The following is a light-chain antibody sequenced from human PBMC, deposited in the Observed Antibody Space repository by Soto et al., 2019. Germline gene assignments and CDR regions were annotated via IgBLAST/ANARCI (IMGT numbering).Light chain of an antibody. CDR1: QSISSW. CDR3: QQYMSYSRT. J-gene: IGKJ1*01. CDR2: KAS. Sequence: DIQMTQSPYKLSGSVGDRVNITCRASQSISSWLAWYQQKPGKAPKVLIYKASSLKSGVPSRFSGSESGTEFTLTISSLQPDDFATYYCQQYMSYSRTFGQGTKVDIK. V-gene: IGKV1-5*03.